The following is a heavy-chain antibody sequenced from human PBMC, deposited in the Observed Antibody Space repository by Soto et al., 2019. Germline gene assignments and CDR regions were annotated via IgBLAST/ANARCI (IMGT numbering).Heavy chain of an antibody. Sequence: EVQLLESGGGLVQPGGSLRLSCAASGFTFSNCAMSWVRQAPGKGLEWVSIISGSGGSTYYADPVKVRFTISRDNSKNTLYLQMNSMRAEDTAIYYCAKSGQNPYGSGWTHVDYWGQGILVTVSS. CDR2: ISGSGGST. CDR1: GFTFSNCA. J-gene: IGHJ4*02. D-gene: IGHD3-10*01. CDR3: AKSGQNPYGSGWTHVDY. V-gene: IGHV3-23*01.